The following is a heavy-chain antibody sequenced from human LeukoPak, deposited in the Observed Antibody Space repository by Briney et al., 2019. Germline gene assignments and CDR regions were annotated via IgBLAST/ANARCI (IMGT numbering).Heavy chain of an antibody. V-gene: IGHV3-23*01. D-gene: IGHD3-22*01. J-gene: IGHJ4*02. CDR2: ITSSGSNT. Sequence: AGGSLRLSCAASGFTFSSYSMSWVRQAPGKGLEWVSAITSSGSNTYFADSVKGRFTISRDNSKNTLYLQMNSLRAEDTAVYLCAKRDTSGSYYFDYWGQGTLVTVSS. CDR3: AKRDTSGSYYFDY. CDR1: GFTFSSYS.